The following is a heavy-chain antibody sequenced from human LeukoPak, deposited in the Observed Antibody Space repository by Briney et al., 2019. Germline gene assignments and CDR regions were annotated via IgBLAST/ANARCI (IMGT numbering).Heavy chain of an antibody. J-gene: IGHJ4*02. V-gene: IGHV4-34*01. CDR3: ARQGGSGSYYTYY. CDR2: INHSGST. D-gene: IGHD3-10*01. CDR1: GGSFSGYY. Sequence: SETLSLTCAVYGGSFSGYYWSWIRQPPGKGLEWIGEINHSGSTNYNPSLKSRVTISVDTSKNQSSLKLSSVTAADTAVYYCARQGGSGSYYTYYWGQGTLVTVSS.